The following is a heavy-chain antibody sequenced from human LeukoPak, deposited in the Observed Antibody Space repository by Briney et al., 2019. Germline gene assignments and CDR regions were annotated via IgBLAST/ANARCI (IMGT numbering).Heavy chain of an antibody. Sequence: SETLSLTCTVSGGSISSSSYYWGWIRQPPGKGLEWIGSIYYSGSTYYNPSLKSRVTISVDTSKNQFSLKLSSVTAADTAVYYCARGRITTYYYGWRRAFDIWGQGTMVTVSS. CDR2: IYYSGST. D-gene: IGHD3-10*01. V-gene: IGHV4-39*07. CDR1: GGSISSSSYY. CDR3: ARGRITTYYYGWRRAFDI. J-gene: IGHJ3*02.